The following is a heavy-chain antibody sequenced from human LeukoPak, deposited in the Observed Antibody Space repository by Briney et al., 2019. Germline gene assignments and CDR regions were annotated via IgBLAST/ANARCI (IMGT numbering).Heavy chain of an antibody. CDR1: GGSISSTTYY. CDR3: ARNPVPRQKVGSNARTAGVVDY. Sequence: PSETLSLTCIVSGGSISSTTYYWGWIRQPPGKRLEWIGSIYYSGNTYYNPSLKSRVTISVDTSKNQFSLKLSSVTAADTAVYYCARNPVPRQKVGSNARTAGVVDYWGQGTLVTISS. CDR2: IYYSGNT. V-gene: IGHV4-39*07. D-gene: IGHD3-3*01. J-gene: IGHJ4*02.